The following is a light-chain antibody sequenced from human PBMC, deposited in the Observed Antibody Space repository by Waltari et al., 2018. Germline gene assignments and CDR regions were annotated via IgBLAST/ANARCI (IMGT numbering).Light chain of an antibody. V-gene: IGLV2-14*01. J-gene: IGLJ1*01. CDR1: SSDIGGYNY. Sequence: QSALTQPASVSGSPGQSITISCTGTSSDIGGYNYVSWYQQHPGKAPNLMIYDVSKRPSWVSNRFSGSKSGNTVSLTISGLQTVDEADYYCSSYTSSSSRVFGTGTKVTVL. CDR3: SSYTSSSSRV. CDR2: DVS.